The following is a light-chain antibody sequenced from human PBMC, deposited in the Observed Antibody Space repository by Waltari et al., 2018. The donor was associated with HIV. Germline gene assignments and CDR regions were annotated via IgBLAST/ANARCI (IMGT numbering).Light chain of an antibody. V-gene: IGLV1-44*01. CDR3: ASWDGSLNGWV. CDR1: SSNLGRDT. J-gene: IGLJ3*02. Sequence: QSVLTQPPSASGTPGQRVTIPCSGGSSNLGRDTVNWYQHLPGTAPKLLIYNNNRRPSGVPDRFSGSKSGTSASLAISGLQSEDEADYYCASWDGSLNGWVFGGGTKLTVL. CDR2: NNN.